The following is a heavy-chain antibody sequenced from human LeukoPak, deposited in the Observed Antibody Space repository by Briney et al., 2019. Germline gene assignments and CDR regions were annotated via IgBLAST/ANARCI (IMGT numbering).Heavy chain of an antibody. D-gene: IGHD3-3*01. CDR3: ARQGVVFPTDYFYMDV. J-gene: IGHJ6*03. CDR1: GYTFTNYG. V-gene: IGHV1-18*01. Sequence: ASVKVSCKASGYTFTNYGISWVRQAPGQGLEWMGWISAYNGNTNYAQKLQGRVTMTTDTSTSTAYMELSSLRSEDTAVYYCARQGVVFPTDYFYMDVWGKGTTVTVSS. CDR2: ISAYNGNT.